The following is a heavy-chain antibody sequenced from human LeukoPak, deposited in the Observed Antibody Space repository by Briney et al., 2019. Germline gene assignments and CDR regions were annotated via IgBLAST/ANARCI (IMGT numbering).Heavy chain of an antibody. V-gene: IGHV4-59*01. J-gene: IGHJ4*02. CDR3: ARVERYSSSWEQVDY. D-gene: IGHD6-13*01. CDR1: GGSISSYY. Sequence: SETLSLTCTVSGGSISSYYWSWIRQPPGKGLEWIGYIYYSGSTNYNPSLKSRVTISVDTSKDQFSLKLSSVTAADTAVYYCARVERYSSSWEQVDYWGQGTLVTVSS. CDR2: IYYSGST.